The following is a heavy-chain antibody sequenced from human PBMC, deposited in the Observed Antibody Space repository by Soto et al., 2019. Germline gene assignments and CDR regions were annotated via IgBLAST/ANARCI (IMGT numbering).Heavy chain of an antibody. CDR1: GGSISSSSYY. CDR3: ASCPEWSTSCEAWYFDL. Sequence: QLQLQESGPGLVKPSETLSLTCTVSGGSISSSSYYWGWIRQPPGKGLEWIGSIYYSGSTYYNPSLKSRVTISVDTSKNQFSLKLSSVNAADTAVYYCASCPEWSTSCEAWYFDLWGRGTLVTVSS. CDR2: IYYSGST. D-gene: IGHD2-2*01. J-gene: IGHJ2*01. V-gene: IGHV4-39*01.